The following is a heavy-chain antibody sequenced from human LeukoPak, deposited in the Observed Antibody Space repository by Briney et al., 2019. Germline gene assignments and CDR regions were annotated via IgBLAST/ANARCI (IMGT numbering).Heavy chain of an antibody. Sequence: GGSLRLSCAASGFTFSSYAMHWVRQAPGKGLEYVSVISSNGGSTYYANSVKGRFTISRDNSKNTLYLQMGSLRAEDMAVYYCVRGGLLWFGELSGYWGQGTLVTVSS. J-gene: IGHJ4*02. D-gene: IGHD3-10*01. CDR3: VRGGLLWFGELSGY. V-gene: IGHV3-64*01. CDR2: ISSNGGST. CDR1: GFTFSSYA.